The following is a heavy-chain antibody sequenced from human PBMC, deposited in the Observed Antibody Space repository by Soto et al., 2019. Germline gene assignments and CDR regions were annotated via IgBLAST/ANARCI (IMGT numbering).Heavy chain of an antibody. Sequence: SETLSLTCTVSGGSISGYYWSWVRQPAGKGLEWVGRIYSDGTTNYSPSLKSRVTMSLDTSKDQSSLHLNSVTAADTAVYYCSRVGCSNSKCYTRGMDVWGQGTTVTVSS. CDR2: IYSDGTT. D-gene: IGHD2-2*01. V-gene: IGHV4-4*07. CDR3: SRVGCSNSKCYTRGMDV. J-gene: IGHJ6*02. CDR1: GGSISGYY.